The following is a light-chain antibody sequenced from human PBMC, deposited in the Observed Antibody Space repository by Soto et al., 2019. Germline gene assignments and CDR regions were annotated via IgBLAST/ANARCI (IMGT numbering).Light chain of an antibody. Sequence: EIALTQSPDTLSFSPGQRASLSCRARHSVTGKYLAWYQQKPGQAPRLLIYGASSRATGIPDRFSGSVSGTDFTLTISSLQPGDCGTYCCQHYSTVWSFGKGTKVDIK. CDR3: QHYSTVWS. CDR2: GAS. CDR1: HSVTGKY. V-gene: IGKV3-20*01. J-gene: IGKJ1*01.